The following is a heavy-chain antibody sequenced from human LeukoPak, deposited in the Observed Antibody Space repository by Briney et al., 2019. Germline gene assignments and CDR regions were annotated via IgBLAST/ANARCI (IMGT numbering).Heavy chain of an antibody. Sequence: GGSLRLSCAASGFTFSSYAMSCVRQAPGKGLEWVSCISGSGDSTYYADSVKGRFTISRDNSKNTLYLQMNSLRAEDTAVYYCAKDRAAGHNDYWGQGTLVTVSS. CDR1: GFTFSSYA. CDR2: ISGSGDST. V-gene: IGHV3-23*01. D-gene: IGHD6-13*01. J-gene: IGHJ4*02. CDR3: AKDRAAGHNDY.